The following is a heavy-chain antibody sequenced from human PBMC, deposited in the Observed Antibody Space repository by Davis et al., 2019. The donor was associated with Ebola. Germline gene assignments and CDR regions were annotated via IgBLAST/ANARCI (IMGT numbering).Heavy chain of an antibody. CDR2: ISYDGSNK. Sequence: GGSLRLSCAASGFTFSSYAMSWVRQAPGKGLEWVAVISYDGSNKYYADSVKGRFTISRDNSKNTLYLQMNSLRAEDTAVYYCARGGRWYDILTEASLMDVWGTGTTVTVSS. J-gene: IGHJ6*03. D-gene: IGHD3-9*01. CDR1: GFTFSSYA. CDR3: ARGGRWYDILTEASLMDV. V-gene: IGHV3-30*04.